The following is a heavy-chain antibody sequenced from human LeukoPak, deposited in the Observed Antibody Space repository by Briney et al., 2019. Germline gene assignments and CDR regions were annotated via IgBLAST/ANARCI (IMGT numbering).Heavy chain of an antibody. D-gene: IGHD5/OR15-5a*01. V-gene: IGHV3-21*01. CDR3: ARDPLRGFDY. CDR1: GFTFSSYS. Sequence: GGSLRLSCAASGFTFSSYSMNWVRQAPGKGLEWVSSISSSSSYIYYADSVKGRFTIFRDNAKNSLYLQMNSLRAEDTAVYYCARDPLRGFDYWGQGTLVTVSS. CDR2: ISSSSSYI. J-gene: IGHJ4*02.